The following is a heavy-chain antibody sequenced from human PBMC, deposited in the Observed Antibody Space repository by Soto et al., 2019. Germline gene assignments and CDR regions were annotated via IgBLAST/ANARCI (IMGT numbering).Heavy chain of an antibody. J-gene: IGHJ6*03. Sequence: GGSLRLSCAASGFTFSSYGMHWVRQAPGKGLEWVANIKQDGSEKYYVDSVKGRFTISRDNAKNSLYLQMNSLRAEDTAVYYCARGTTVTTDPYYYMDVWGKGTTVTVSS. V-gene: IGHV3-7*04. CDR3: ARGTTVTTDPYYYMDV. CDR2: IKQDGSEK. CDR1: GFTFSSYG. D-gene: IGHD4-4*01.